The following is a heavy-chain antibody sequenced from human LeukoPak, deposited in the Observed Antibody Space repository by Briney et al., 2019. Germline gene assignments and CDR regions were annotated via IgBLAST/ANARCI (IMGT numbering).Heavy chain of an antibody. J-gene: IGHJ4*02. CDR1: EYSFTRYW. Sequence: GESLKISCKGSEYSFTRYWIGWVRQMPGEGLEWMGIIYPGDSETLYSPSFQGQVTISADRSITTAYLQWRSLKASDTAMYYCARQKNSFGSIDYWGQRTLVTVSS. V-gene: IGHV5-51*01. D-gene: IGHD5-18*01. CDR3: ARQKNSFGSIDY. CDR2: IYPGDSET.